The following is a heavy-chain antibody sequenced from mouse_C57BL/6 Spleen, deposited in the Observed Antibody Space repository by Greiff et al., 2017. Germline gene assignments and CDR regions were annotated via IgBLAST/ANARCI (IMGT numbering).Heavy chain of an antibody. Sequence: VQLKQSGPELVKPGASVKIPCKASGYTFTDYNMDWVKQSHGKSLEWIGDINPNNGGTIYNQKFKGKATLTVDKSSSTAYMELRSLTSEDTAVYYCARMENYDYEGWYFDVWGTGTTVTVSS. CDR3: ARMENYDYEGWYFDV. V-gene: IGHV1-18*01. D-gene: IGHD2-4*01. J-gene: IGHJ1*03. CDR1: GYTFTDYN. CDR2: INPNNGGT.